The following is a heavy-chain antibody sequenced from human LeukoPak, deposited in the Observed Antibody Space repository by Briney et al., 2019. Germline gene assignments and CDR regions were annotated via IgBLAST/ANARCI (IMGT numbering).Heavy chain of an antibody. J-gene: IGHJ1*01. CDR2: INTYNGHT. V-gene: IGHV1-18*01. Sequence: ASVKVSRNTSVYTFTSYGISWVRQAPGQGLEYMGWINTYNGHTNYAQKLQGRVTVTTDTSTSTAYLELRSLRSDDTAVYYCARDGPRGYFQHWGQGTLITVSS. CDR1: VYTFTSYG. D-gene: IGHD1-14*01. CDR3: ARDGPRGYFQH.